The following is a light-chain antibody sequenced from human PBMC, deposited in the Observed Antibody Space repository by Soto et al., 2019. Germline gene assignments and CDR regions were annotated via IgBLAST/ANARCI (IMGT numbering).Light chain of an antibody. J-gene: IGLJ3*02. Sequence: QSVLTQPASVSGSPGQSITISCSGTSSDIGGYNFVSWYQQHPGKAPKLIIYDVTNRPSGISHRFSGSKSGNTASLTISGLQVDDEADYYCSSYRSSATLPVFGGGTKVTVL. CDR3: SSYRSSATLPV. CDR2: DVT. CDR1: SSDIGGYNF. V-gene: IGLV2-14*03.